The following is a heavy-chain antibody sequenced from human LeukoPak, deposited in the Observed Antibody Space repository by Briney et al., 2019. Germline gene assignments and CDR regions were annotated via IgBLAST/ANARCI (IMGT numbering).Heavy chain of an antibody. CDR1: GFTFSSYG. CDR2: IWYDGSNK. J-gene: IGHJ4*02. V-gene: IGHV3-33*01. Sequence: PGGSLRLSCAASGFTFSSYGMHWVRQAPGKGLEWVAVIWYDGSNKYYADSVKGRFTISRDNSKNTLYLQMNSLRAEDTAVYYCARAEWELLWGSFDYWGQGTLVTVSS. CDR3: ARAEWELLWGSFDY. D-gene: IGHD1-26*01.